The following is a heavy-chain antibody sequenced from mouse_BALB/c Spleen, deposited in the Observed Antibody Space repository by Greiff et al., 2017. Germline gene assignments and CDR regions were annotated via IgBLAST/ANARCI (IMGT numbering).Heavy chain of an antibody. CDR3: ARGTVAKPPLDY. D-gene: IGHD1-1*01. V-gene: IGHV5-17*02. Sequence: EVQLQESGGGLVQPGGSRKLSCAASGFTFSSFGMHWVRQAPEKGLEWVAYISSGSSTIYYADTVKGRFTISRDNPKNTLFLQMTSLRSEDTAMYYCARGTVAKPPLDYWGQGTTLTVSS. CDR1: GFTFSSFG. J-gene: IGHJ2*01. CDR2: ISSGSSTI.